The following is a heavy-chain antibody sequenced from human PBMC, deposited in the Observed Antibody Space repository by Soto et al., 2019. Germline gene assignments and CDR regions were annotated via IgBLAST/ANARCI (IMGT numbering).Heavy chain of an antibody. J-gene: IGHJ5*02. CDR3: ARVPLTKYSYDHHTSYNWFDP. V-gene: IGHV3-48*03. CDR1: GLTFSSYE. CDR2: ISSSGSTI. Sequence: EVQLVESGGGLVQPGGSLRLSCAASGLTFSSYEMNWVRQAPGKGLEWVSYISSSGSTIYYADSVKGRFTISRDNAKNSLYLQMNSLRAEDTAVYYCARVPLTKYSYDHHTSYNWFDPWGQGTLVTVSS. D-gene: IGHD5-18*01.